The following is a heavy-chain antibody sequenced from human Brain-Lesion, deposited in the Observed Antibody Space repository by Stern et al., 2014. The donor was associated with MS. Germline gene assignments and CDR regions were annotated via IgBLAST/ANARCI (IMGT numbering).Heavy chain of an antibody. D-gene: IGHD3-3*01. CDR1: GFTFGHYW. J-gene: IGHJ6*02. Sequence: EVHLVESGGGLVQPGGSLTISCTAAGFTFGHYWMTWVRQAPGKGLEWVATITEDGTEKTYVDSVKGRFTTPSDNPRTSLYLQMNSLRVEDTDLYYCARVYNTIYGIVTQRGSGMDVWGQGTTVIVSS. V-gene: IGHV3-7*01. CDR3: ARVYNTIYGIVTQRGSGMDV. CDR2: ITEDGTEK.